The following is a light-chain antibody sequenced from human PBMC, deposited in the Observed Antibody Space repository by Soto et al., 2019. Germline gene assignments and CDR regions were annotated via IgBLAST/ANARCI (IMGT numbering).Light chain of an antibody. CDR1: SSDVGGYNY. Sequence: QSVLTQPAPVSGSPGQSITISCTGTSSDVGGYNYVSWYQQHPGKAPKLMIYEVSNRPSGVSNRFSGSKSGNTASLTISGLQAEDEADYYCSSYTSSGGYVFGTGTKLTVL. CDR2: EVS. V-gene: IGLV2-14*01. CDR3: SSYTSSGGYV. J-gene: IGLJ1*01.